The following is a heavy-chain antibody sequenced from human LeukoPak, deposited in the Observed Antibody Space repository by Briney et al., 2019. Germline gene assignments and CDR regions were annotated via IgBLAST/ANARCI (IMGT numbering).Heavy chain of an antibody. J-gene: IGHJ5*02. D-gene: IGHD3-22*01. CDR3: ARKTMIVVVNWFDP. Sequence: SETLSLTCAVYGVSFSGYYWSWIRQPPGKGLEWIGEINHSGSTNYNPSLKSRVTISVDTSKNQFSLKLSSVTAADTAVYYCARKTMIVVVNWFDPWGQGTLVTVSS. V-gene: IGHV4-34*01. CDR1: GVSFSGYY. CDR2: INHSGST.